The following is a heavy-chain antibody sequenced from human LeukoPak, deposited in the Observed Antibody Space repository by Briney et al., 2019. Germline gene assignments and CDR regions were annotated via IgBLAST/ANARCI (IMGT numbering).Heavy chain of an antibody. Sequence: GGSLRLSCAASGFTFSSYWMSWVRQAPGKGLEWVANIKQDGSEKYYVDSVKGPFTISRDNAKNSLYLQMNSLRAEDTAVYYCARGGEPPETSFDYWGQGTLVTVSS. J-gene: IGHJ4*02. CDR3: ARGGEPPETSFDY. V-gene: IGHV3-7*01. CDR2: IKQDGSEK. D-gene: IGHD3-10*01. CDR1: GFTFSSYW.